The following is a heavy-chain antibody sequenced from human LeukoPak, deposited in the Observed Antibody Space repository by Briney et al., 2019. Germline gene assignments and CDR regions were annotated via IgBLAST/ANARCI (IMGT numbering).Heavy chain of an antibody. CDR2: IIPICGTA. D-gene: IGHD3-16*01. V-gene: IGHV1-69*05. CDR1: GGTFSSYA. J-gene: IGHJ4*02. Sequence: SVKVSRKASGGTFSSYAISWVRQAPGQGLEWMGGIIPICGTANYAQKFQGRVTITTDESTSTAYMELSSLRSEDTAVYYCARVTLGGLDYWGQGTLVTVSS. CDR3: ARVTLGGLDY.